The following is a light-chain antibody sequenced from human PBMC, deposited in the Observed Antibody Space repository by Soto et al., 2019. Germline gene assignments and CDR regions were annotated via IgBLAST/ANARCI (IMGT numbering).Light chain of an antibody. V-gene: IGLV2-23*02. CDR3: CSFTSSNTHV. CDR2: EVN. CDR1: SSDFGNYNL. Sequence: QSVLTQPASVSGSPGQSITISCTGTSSDFGNYNLVSWYQPHPGKVPKLILFEVNKRPSGVSGRFSGSKSGNTASLTISGLQAEDEADYYCCSFTSSNTHVFGTGTKLTVL. J-gene: IGLJ1*01.